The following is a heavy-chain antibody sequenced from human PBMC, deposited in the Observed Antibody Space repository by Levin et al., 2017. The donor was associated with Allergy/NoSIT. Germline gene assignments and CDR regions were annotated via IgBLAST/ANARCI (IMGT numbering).Heavy chain of an antibody. J-gene: IGHJ6*02. Sequence: GESLKISCQASGYTFTAYYIHWVRQAPGQGLEWMGRINPNTGGTHYAQKIQGRVTVARDTSISTAYMELSSLTSDDTAMYYCASDSGSFAMDVWGQGTTVTVSS. V-gene: IGHV1-2*06. CDR3: ASDSGSFAMDV. D-gene: IGHD1-26*01. CDR2: INPNTGGT. CDR1: GYTFTAYY.